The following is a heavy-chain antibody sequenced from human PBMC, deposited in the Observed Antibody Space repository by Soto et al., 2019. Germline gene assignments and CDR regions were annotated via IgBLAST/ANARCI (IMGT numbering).Heavy chain of an antibody. J-gene: IGHJ3*02. CDR1: GFTFSSYA. D-gene: IGHD6-13*01. CDR2: ISGSGGST. V-gene: IGHV3-23*01. CDR3: AKDGAADSSSWGAQDAFDI. Sequence: PGGSLRLSCAASGFTFSSYAMSWVRQAPGKGLEWVSAISGSGGSTYYADSVKGRFTISRDNSKNTLYLQMNSLRAEDTAVYYCAKDGAADSSSWGAQDAFDIWGQGTMVTVSS.